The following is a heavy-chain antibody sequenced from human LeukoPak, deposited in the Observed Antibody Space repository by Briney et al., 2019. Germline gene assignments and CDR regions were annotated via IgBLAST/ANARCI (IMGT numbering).Heavy chain of an antibody. J-gene: IGHJ4*02. D-gene: IGHD3-10*01. CDR3: ARGYYGSGSYYNRVSFGFDY. CDR1: GFTVSSNY. Sequence: GSLRLSCAASGFTVSSNYMRWVRQAPGKGLEWVSVIYSGGSTYYADSVKGRFTISRDNSKNTLYLQMNSLRAEDTAVYYCARGYYGSGSYYNRVSFGFDYWGQGTLVTVSS. V-gene: IGHV3-66*01. CDR2: IYSGGST.